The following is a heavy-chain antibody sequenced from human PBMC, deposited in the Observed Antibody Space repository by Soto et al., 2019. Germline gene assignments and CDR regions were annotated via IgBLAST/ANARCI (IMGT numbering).Heavy chain of an antibody. CDR3: ARVRGGSIWGVPAAVPPYYFDY. Sequence: SETLSLTCAVYGGSFSGYYWSWIRQPPGKGLEWIGEINHSGSTNYNPSLKSRVTISVDTSKNQFSLKLSSVTAADTAVYYCARVRGGSIWGVPAAVPPYYFDYWGQGTLVTVSS. CDR2: INHSGST. V-gene: IGHV4-34*01. D-gene: IGHD2-2*01. CDR1: GGSFSGYY. J-gene: IGHJ4*02.